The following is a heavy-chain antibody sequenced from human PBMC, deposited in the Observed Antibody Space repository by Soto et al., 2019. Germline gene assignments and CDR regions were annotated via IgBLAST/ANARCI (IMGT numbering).Heavy chain of an antibody. D-gene: IGHD3-22*01. CDR1: GFTFSNAW. V-gene: IGHV3-15*01. CDR2: IKSKTDGGTT. Sequence: PGGSLRLSCAASGFTFSNAWMSWVRQAPGKGLEWVGRIKSKTDGGTTDYAAPVKGRFTISRDDSKNTLYLQMNSLKTEDTAVYYCTSRYYYDSSGYSFDYWGQGTLVTVSS. J-gene: IGHJ4*02. CDR3: TSRYYYDSSGYSFDY.